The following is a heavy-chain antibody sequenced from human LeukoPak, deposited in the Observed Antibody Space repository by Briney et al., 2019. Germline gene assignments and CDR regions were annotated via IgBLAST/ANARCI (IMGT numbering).Heavy chain of an antibody. Sequence: PGGSLRLSCAASGFTFNDYAMHWVRQAPGKGLEWASGISWNSGSIGYADSVKGRFTISRDNAKNSLYLQMNSLRAEDTALYYCAKAPTGATRAFDYWGQGTLVTVSS. D-gene: IGHD1-26*01. CDR2: ISWNSGSI. J-gene: IGHJ4*02. CDR3: AKAPTGATRAFDY. V-gene: IGHV3-9*01. CDR1: GFTFNDYA.